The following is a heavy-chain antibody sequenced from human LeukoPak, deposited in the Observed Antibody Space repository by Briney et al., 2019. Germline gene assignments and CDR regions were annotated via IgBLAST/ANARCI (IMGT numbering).Heavy chain of an antibody. CDR2: IGRSSSPI. J-gene: IGHJ4*02. CDR3: ARDYSGSYVIDY. D-gene: IGHD1-26*01. V-gene: IGHV3-48*01. CDR1: GFTFSTYS. Sequence: PGGSLRLSCAASGFTFSTYSMNWVRQAPGKGLEWVSYIGRSSSPIYYADSVKGRFTISRDNAKNSLYLQMNSLRAEDTAVYYCARDYSGSYVIDYWGQGTLVTVSS.